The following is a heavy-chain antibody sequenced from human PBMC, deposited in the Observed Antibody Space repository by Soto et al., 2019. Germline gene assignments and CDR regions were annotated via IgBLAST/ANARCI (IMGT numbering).Heavy chain of an antibody. CDR2: IYHSGST. CDR3: AAGGGLPRYY. D-gene: IGHD5-12*01. J-gene: IGHJ4*02. V-gene: IGHV4-30-2*01. CDR1: GGSISSGGYS. Sequence: QLQLQESGSGLVKPSQTLSLTCAVSGGSISSGGYSWSWIRQPPGKVLEWIGYIYHSGSTYYNPSLKSRVTISVDRAKNQFSLKLSSVTAADTDVYYCAAGGGLPRYYWGQGTLVTVSS.